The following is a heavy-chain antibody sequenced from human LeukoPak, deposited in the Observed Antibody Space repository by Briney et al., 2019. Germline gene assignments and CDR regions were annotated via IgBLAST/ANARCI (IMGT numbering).Heavy chain of an antibody. J-gene: IGHJ4*02. CDR2: IYTSGST. D-gene: IGHD3-10*01. CDR1: GGSISSYY. CDR3: ARGQGRFDYYGSGSYYGFDY. Sequence: SETLSLTCTVSGGSISSYYWSWIRQPAGKGLEWIGRIYTSGSTNYNPSLKSRVTMSVDTSKNQFSLKLSSVTAADTAVYYCARGQGRFDYYGSGSYYGFDYWGQGTLVTVSS. V-gene: IGHV4-4*07.